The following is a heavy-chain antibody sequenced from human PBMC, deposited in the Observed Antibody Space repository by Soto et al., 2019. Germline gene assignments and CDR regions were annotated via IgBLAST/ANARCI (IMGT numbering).Heavy chain of an antibody. CDR1: GYSFTSYW. V-gene: IGHV5-51*01. Sequence: PGESLKISCKGSGYSFTSYWIGWVRQMPGKGLEWMGIIYPGDSDTRYSPSFQGQVTISADKSISTAYLQWSSLKASDTAMYYCARSNTAMSSSDDAFDIWGQGTMVTVSS. CDR2: IYPGDSDT. CDR3: ARSNTAMSSSDDAFDI. D-gene: IGHD5-18*01. J-gene: IGHJ3*02.